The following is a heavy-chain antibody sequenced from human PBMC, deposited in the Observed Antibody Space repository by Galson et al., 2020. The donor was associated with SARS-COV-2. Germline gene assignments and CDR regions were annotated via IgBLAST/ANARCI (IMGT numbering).Heavy chain of an antibody. J-gene: IGHJ4*02. V-gene: IGHV3-33*06. D-gene: IGHD6-13*01. CDR1: GFTFSSYG. Sequence: GESLKISCAASGFTFSSYGMHWVRQAPGKGLEWVAVIWYDGSNKYYADSVKGRFTISRDNSKNTLYLQMNSLRAEDTAVYYCAKGPPVYSSSWYILWPPDYWGQGTLVTVSS. CDR2: IWYDGSNK. CDR3: AKGPPVYSSSWYILWPPDY.